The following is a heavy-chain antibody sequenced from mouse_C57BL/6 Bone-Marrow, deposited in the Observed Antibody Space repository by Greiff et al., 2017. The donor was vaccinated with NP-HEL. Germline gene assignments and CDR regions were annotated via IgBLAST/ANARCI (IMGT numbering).Heavy chain of an antibody. CDR3: ARGSDYYGSSRTGPFDY. CDR1: GYTFTSYG. D-gene: IGHD1-1*01. J-gene: IGHJ2*01. Sequence: EVQLQQSGAELVRPGSSVKMSCKTSGYTFTSYGINWVKQRPGQGLEWIGYIYIGNGYTEYNEKFKGKATLTSDTSSSTAYMQLSSLTSEDSAIYFCARGSDYYGSSRTGPFDYWGQGTTLTVSS. V-gene: IGHV1-58*01. CDR2: IYIGNGYT.